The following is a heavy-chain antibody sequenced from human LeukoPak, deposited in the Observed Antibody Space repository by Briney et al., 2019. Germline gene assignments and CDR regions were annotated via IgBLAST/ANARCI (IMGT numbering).Heavy chain of an antibody. J-gene: IGHJ2*01. Sequence: PSETLSLTCSVSDGSISSYYWSWIRQPPGKGLEWIGYISHIGSTNYSPSLKSRVTISSDTSKNQFSLKLTSVTAADTAVYFCAATDPYCYFHLWGRGTLVTVSS. D-gene: IGHD1-26*01. CDR1: DGSISSYY. CDR3: AATDPYCYFHL. CDR2: ISHIGST. V-gene: IGHV4-4*08.